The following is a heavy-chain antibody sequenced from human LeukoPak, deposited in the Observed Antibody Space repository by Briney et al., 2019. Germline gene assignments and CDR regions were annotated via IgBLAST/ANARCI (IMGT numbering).Heavy chain of an antibody. D-gene: IGHD6-25*01. V-gene: IGHV3-9*01. J-gene: IGHJ4*02. CDR1: GFTFDDYA. Sequence: GGSLRLSCAASGFTFDDYAMHWVRQAPGKGLEWVSGISWNSGSIGYADSVKGRFTISKDNSNNTVYLEINSLRSEDTAVYYCARPLERRLIHYFDFWGPGTLVTVSS. CDR2: ISWNSGSI. CDR3: ARPLERRLIHYFDF.